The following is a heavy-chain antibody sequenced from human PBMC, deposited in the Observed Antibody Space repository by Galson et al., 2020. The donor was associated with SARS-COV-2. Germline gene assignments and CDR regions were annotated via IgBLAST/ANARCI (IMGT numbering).Heavy chain of an antibody. D-gene: IGHD3-10*01. Sequence: SETLSLTCTVSGYSISSGYYWGWIRQPPGKGLEWIGSIYHSGSTYYNPSLKSRVTISVDTSKNQFSLKLSSVTAADTAVYYCAKDLKLSTLLWFGGETQGGDYWGQGTLVTVSS. CDR2: IYHSGST. J-gene: IGHJ4*02. CDR3: AKDLKLSTLLWFGGETQGGDY. V-gene: IGHV4-38-2*02. CDR1: GYSISSGYY.